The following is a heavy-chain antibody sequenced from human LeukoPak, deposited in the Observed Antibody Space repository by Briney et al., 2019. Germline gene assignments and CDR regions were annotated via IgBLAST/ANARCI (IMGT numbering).Heavy chain of an antibody. J-gene: IGHJ3*02. CDR1: GGSISSYY. V-gene: IGHV4-59*12. CDR2: IYYSGST. D-gene: IGHD4-23*01. Sequence: PSETLSLTCTVSGGSISSYYWSWIRQPPGKGLEWIGYIYYSGSTNYNPSLKSRVTISVDTSKNQFSLKLSSVTAADTAVYYCARDPPRWDAFDIWGQGTMVTVSS. CDR3: ARDPPRWDAFDI.